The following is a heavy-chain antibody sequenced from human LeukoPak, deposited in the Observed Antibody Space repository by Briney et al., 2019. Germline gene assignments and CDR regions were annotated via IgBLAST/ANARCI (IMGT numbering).Heavy chain of an antibody. CDR3: ARDVSWFGELTAIDL. CDR2: ISRDGYYM. CDR1: GFTFSSYG. Sequence: GGSLRLSCAASGFTFSSYGMSWVRQAAGKGLEWVSCISRDGYYMYYADSVKGRFTISRDSAKNSVYLQIHSLRAEDTAVYYCARDVSWFGELTAIDLWGQGTLVTVSS. V-gene: IGHV3-21*01. D-gene: IGHD3-10*01. J-gene: IGHJ4*02.